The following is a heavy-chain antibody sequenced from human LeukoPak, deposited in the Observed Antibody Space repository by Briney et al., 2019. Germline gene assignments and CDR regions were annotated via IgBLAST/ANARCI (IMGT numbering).Heavy chain of an antibody. CDR1: GFTFSSYA. Sequence: GGSLRLSCAASGFTFSSYAMSWVRQAPGKGLEWVSAISGSGGSTYYADSVKGRFTISRDNPKNTLYLQMNSLRAEDTAVYYCRSMVRGVIPTYYFDYWGQGTLVTVSS. J-gene: IGHJ4*02. V-gene: IGHV3-23*01. CDR2: ISGSGGST. CDR3: RSMVRGVIPTYYFDY. D-gene: IGHD3-10*01.